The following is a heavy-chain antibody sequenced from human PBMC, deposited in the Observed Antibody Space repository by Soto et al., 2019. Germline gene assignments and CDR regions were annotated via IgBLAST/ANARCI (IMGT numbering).Heavy chain of an antibody. CDR1: GYRFTCYY. CDR3: ARLPLGQIAAAGRGSDY. J-gene: IGHJ4*02. Sequence: ASGKVCCKASGYRFTCYYMHWVRQAPGQGLEWMGWINPNSGGTNYAQKFQGRVTMTRDTSISTAYMELSRLRSDDTAVYYCARLPLGQIAAAGRGSDYWGQGTLVTVSS. V-gene: IGHV1-2*02. CDR2: INPNSGGT. D-gene: IGHD6-13*01.